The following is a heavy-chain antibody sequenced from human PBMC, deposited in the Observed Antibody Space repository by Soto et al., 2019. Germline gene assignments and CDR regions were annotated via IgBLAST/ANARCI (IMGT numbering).Heavy chain of an antibody. Sequence: ASVKVSCKASGYTFTRYTMNWVRQAPGQRLEWMGWINPDNGNTKSSQKFQDRVIITRDTSASTAYMDLSSLRSEDTAVYYCARMGPYYGPSDYWGQGTLVTVSS. J-gene: IGHJ4*02. CDR3: ARMGPYYGPSDY. V-gene: IGHV1-3*01. CDR2: INPDNGNT. D-gene: IGHD3-22*01. CDR1: GYTFTRYT.